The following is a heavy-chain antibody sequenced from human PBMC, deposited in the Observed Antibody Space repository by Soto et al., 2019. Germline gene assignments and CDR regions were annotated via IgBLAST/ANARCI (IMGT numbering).Heavy chain of an antibody. Sequence: QVQLVESGGGVVQPGRSLRLSCAASGFTFSSYAMHWVRQAPGKGLEWVAVMWYDGSNKFYTDSVKGRFTISRDNSKNTLYLEMNSLRAEDTAVYHCARDKGYYDSSGYHHWFDPWGQGTLVTVSS. CDR1: GFTFSSYA. V-gene: IGHV3-33*01. J-gene: IGHJ5*02. CDR3: ARDKGYYDSSGYHHWFDP. CDR2: MWYDGSNK. D-gene: IGHD3-22*01.